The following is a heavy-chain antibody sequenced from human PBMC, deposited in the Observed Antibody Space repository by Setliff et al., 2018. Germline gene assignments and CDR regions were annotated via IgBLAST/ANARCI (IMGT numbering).Heavy chain of an antibody. J-gene: IGHJ6*02. CDR2: IISIFGTA. CDR3: ARDSRGLVPAAIEGSYYYYGMDV. D-gene: IGHD2-2*02. Sequence: SVKVSCKASGGTFSSYAISWVRQAPGQGLEWMGGIISIFGTANYAQKFQGRVTITADGSTSTAYMELSSLRSEDTAVYYCARDSRGLVPAAIEGSYYYYGMDVWGQGTTVTVSS. V-gene: IGHV1-69*13. CDR1: GGTFSSYA.